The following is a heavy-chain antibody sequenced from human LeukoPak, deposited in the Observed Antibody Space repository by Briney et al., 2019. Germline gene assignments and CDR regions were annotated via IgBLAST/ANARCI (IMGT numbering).Heavy chain of an antibody. V-gene: IGHV1-69*02. CDR3: ARARSCGGDCYSDDY. CDR2: IIPILCIA. Sequence: ASVKVSCKASGGTFSSYTISWMRQAPGQGLEWMGRIIPILCIANYAQKFQGRVTITADKSTSTAYMELSSLRSEDTAVYYCARARSCGGDCYSDDYWGQGTLVTVSS. CDR1: GGTFSSYT. D-gene: IGHD2-21*02. J-gene: IGHJ4*02.